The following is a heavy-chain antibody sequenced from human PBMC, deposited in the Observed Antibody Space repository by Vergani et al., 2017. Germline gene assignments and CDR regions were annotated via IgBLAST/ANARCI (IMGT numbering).Heavy chain of an antibody. J-gene: IGHJ4*02. Sequence: QVQLQESGPGLVKPSETLSLTCTVSGGSISSYYWSWIRQPPGKGLEWIGYIYYSGSTNYNPSLKSRVTISVDTSKNRFSLKLSSVTAADTAVYYCARAGYSSGWYRFDYWGQGTLVTVSS. CDR2: IYYSGST. D-gene: IGHD6-19*01. CDR1: GGSISSYY. CDR3: ARAGYSSGWYRFDY. V-gene: IGHV4-59*01.